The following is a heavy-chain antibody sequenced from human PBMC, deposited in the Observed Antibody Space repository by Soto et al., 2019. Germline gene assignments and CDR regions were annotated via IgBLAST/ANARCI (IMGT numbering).Heavy chain of an antibody. CDR3: AKAGVGGLDYDYVWGSYRNNYYYYGMDV. CDR2: ISGSGGST. J-gene: IGHJ6*02. D-gene: IGHD3-16*02. CDR1: GFTFSSYA. V-gene: IGHV3-23*01. Sequence: PGGSLRLSCAASGFTFSSYAMSWVRQAPGKGLEWVSAISGSGGSTYYADSVKGRFTISRDNSKNTLYLQMNSLRAEDTAVYYCAKAGVGGLDYDYVWGSYRNNYYYYGMDVWGQGTTVTVSS.